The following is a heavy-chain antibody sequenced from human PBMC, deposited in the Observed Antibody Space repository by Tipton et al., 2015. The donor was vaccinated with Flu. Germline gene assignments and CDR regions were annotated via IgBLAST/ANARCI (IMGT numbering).Heavy chain of an antibody. J-gene: IGHJ2*01. CDR2: IKEDGTEK. Sequence: SLRLSCIASGFTFSSFWMSWVRQAPGKGLEWVANIKEDGTEKYCVDSMKGRFTISRDNAKNSLYLQMSSLRAEDTAVYSCARGGWYFDRWGRGTLVTVSS. V-gene: IGHV3-7*04. CDR1: GFTFSSFW. CDR3: ARGGWYFDR.